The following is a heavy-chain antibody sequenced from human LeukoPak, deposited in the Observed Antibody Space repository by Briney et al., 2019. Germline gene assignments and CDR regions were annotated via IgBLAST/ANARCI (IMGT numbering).Heavy chain of an antibody. CDR2: INPSGGST. D-gene: IGHD3-16*02. Sequence: GASVKVSCKASGYTFTSYYMHWVRQAPGQGLEWMGIINPSGGSTSYAQKFQGRVTITAGKSTSTAYMELSSLRSEDTAVYYCARDQDGSYYDYVWGSYRYWGQGTLVTVSS. CDR1: GYTFTSYY. J-gene: IGHJ4*02. V-gene: IGHV1-46*01. CDR3: ARDQDGSYYDYVWGSYRY.